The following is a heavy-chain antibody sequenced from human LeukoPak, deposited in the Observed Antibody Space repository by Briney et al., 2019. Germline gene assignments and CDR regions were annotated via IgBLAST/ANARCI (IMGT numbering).Heavy chain of an antibody. CDR3: ARRGLRFDP. CDR1: GYSITRGSY. CDR2: IYHSGST. Sequence: TSETLSLTCTVSGYSITRGSYWGWIRQPPGKGLEWIANIYHSGSTYYNPSLKSRVTISVDTSKNQFSLKLSSVTAADTAVYYCARRGLRFDPWGQGTLVTVSS. D-gene: IGHD5-18*01. V-gene: IGHV4-38-2*02. J-gene: IGHJ5*02.